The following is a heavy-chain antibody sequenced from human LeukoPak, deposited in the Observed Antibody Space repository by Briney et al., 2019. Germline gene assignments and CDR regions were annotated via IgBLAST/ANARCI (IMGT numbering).Heavy chain of an antibody. V-gene: IGHV3-23*01. CDR1: GFSFSDYA. D-gene: IGHD3-22*01. J-gene: IGHJ4*02. CDR2: IGRSGDRT. Sequence: GGSLRLSCAASGFSFSDYAMSWVRQAPGKGLEWVSAIGRSGDRTYYADSVEGRFTISRDNSKNTLYLQMNSLRAEDTAVYYCAKEGGSGYYYFDYWGQGTLVTVSS. CDR3: AKEGGSGYYYFDY.